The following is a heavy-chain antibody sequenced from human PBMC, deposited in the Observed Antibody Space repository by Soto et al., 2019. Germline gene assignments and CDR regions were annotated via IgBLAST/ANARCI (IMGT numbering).Heavy chain of an antibody. CDR1: GFTFSHYA. Sequence: EVQLLESGGGLVQPGGSLRLSCAASGFTFSHYAMSWVRQAPGRGLEWVSTISGGDGSTYYADSVKGRCTISRDNSKNTLYLQMNSLRAEDTAVYYCAKKFHYVSGNYLYYFDYLGQGTLVTVSS. CDR2: ISGGDGST. J-gene: IGHJ4*02. V-gene: IGHV3-23*01. D-gene: IGHD3-10*01. CDR3: AKKFHYVSGNYLYYFDY.